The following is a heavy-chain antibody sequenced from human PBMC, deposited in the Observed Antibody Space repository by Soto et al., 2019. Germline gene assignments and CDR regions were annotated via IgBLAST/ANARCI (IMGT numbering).Heavy chain of an antibody. V-gene: IGHV4-31*03. CDR2: IYYSGST. J-gene: IGHJ4*02. D-gene: IGHD2-21*01. Sequence: SETLSLTCTVSGGSISSGGYYWSWIRQHQGKGLEWIGYIYYSGSTYYNPSLKSRVTISVETSKNQFSLKLSSVTAADTAVYYCARVIGDPAQIPNPLFDYWGQGTLVTVSS. CDR1: GGSISSGGYY. CDR3: ARVIGDPAQIPNPLFDY.